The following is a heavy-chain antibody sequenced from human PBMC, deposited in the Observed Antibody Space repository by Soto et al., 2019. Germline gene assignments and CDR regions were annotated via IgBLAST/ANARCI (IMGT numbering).Heavy chain of an antibody. D-gene: IGHD3-3*01. CDR1: GFTFSNYG. J-gene: IGHJ6*02. V-gene: IGHV3-33*01. Sequence: GGSLRLSCAASGFTFSNYGMHWVRQAPGKGLEWVAVIWHDGTNKRYADSVKGRFTISRDNSKNTVFLQMHSLRADDTAVYYCGRRKLSGSPAEYFFYYGVDVWGQGTTVTVSS. CDR2: IWHDGTNK. CDR3: GRRKLSGSPAEYFFYYGVDV.